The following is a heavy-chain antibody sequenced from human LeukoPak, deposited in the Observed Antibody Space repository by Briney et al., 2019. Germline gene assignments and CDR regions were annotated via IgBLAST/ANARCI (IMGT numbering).Heavy chain of an antibody. J-gene: IGHJ4*02. CDR2: FYYSGST. CDR1: GGSISSGGYC. CDR3: ARSRYSSGWYY. V-gene: IGHV4-31*03. D-gene: IGHD6-19*01. Sequence: SETLSLTCTVSGGSISSGGYCWSWIRQHPGKGLEWIGYFYYSGSTYYNPSLKSRVTISVDTSKNQFSLKLSSVTAADTAVFYCARSRYSSGWYYWGQGTLVTVSS.